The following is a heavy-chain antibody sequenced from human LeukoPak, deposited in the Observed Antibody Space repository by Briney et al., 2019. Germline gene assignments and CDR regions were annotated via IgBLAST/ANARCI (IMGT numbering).Heavy chain of an antibody. V-gene: IGHV4-34*01. CDR1: GGSFSGFY. Sequence: SETLSLTCAVYGGSFSGFYWTWIRQPPGKGLGWIGSIYHSGSTYYNPSLKSRVTISVDTSKNQFSLKLSSVTAADTAVYYCARVATHPAVYYYYYMDVWGKGTTVTVSS. J-gene: IGHJ6*03. CDR2: IYHSGST. CDR3: ARVATHPAVYYYYYMDV. D-gene: IGHD3-3*02.